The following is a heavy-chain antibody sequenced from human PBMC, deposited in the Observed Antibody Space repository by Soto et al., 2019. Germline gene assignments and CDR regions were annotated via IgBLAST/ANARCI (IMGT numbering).Heavy chain of an antibody. CDR1: GGTFSSYT. Sequence: ASVKVSCKASGGTFSSYTISWVRQAPGQGLEWMGRIIPILGIANYAQKFQGRVTITADKSTSTAYMELSSLRSEDTAVYYCASLPEGKSGIAAAGWGQGTLVTVSS. CDR2: IIPILGIA. J-gene: IGHJ4*02. V-gene: IGHV1-69*02. D-gene: IGHD6-13*01. CDR3: ASLPEGKSGIAAAG.